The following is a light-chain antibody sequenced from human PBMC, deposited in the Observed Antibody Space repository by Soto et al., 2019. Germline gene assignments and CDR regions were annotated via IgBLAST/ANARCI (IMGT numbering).Light chain of an antibody. V-gene: IGKV2-28*01. CDR1: QSLLHSNGYNY. CDR2: LGS. J-gene: IGKJ2*01. CDR3: MQALQTPPYT. Sequence: DFVMTQSPLSLPVTPGEPSSISCRSSQSLLHSNGYNYLDWYLQKPGKSPQLLIYLGSNRASGVTDRFSGSASGTDFTLKISRVEAEDVGVYSSMQALQTPPYTFGQGTKLEIK.